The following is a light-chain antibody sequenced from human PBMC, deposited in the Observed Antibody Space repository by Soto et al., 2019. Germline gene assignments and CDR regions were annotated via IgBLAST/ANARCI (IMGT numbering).Light chain of an antibody. CDR3: QQYNNGPPWT. J-gene: IGKJ1*01. V-gene: IGKV3-15*01. CDR2: GAS. Sequence: EIVMTQSPATLSVSPGDRATLSCRASQSVSNNLAWYQQKPGQAPKLLIYGASTRATGIPSRFSGSGSGTEFSLTISSLQSEDFAVYYCQQYNNGPPWTFGQGTKVEIK. CDR1: QSVSNN.